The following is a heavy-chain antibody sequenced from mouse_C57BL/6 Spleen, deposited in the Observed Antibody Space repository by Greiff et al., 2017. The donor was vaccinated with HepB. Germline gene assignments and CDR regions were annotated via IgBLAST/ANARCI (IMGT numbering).Heavy chain of an antibody. Sequence: EVQVVESGGGLVKPGGSLKLSCAASGFTFSDYGMHWVRQAPEKGLEWVAYISSGSSTIYYADTVKGRFTISRDNAKNTLFLQMTSLRSEDTAMYYCARLLAYWGQGTLVTVSA. CDR1: GFTFSDYG. CDR3: ARLLAY. CDR2: ISSGSSTI. V-gene: IGHV5-17*01. J-gene: IGHJ3*01.